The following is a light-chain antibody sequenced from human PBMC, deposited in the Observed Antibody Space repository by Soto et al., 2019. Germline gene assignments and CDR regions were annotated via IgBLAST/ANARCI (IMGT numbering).Light chain of an antibody. CDR1: SSNIGSRT. J-gene: IGLJ3*02. V-gene: IGLV1-44*01. CDR3: AAWDDSLNGWV. Sequence: QSVLTQPPSASGTPGQRVTISCSGSSSNIGSRTVNWYQQLPGTAPKLLIYSNNQRLSGVPDRFSGSKSGTSASLAISGLQSEDEADYYCAAWDDSLNGWVFGGGTKLTVL. CDR2: SNN.